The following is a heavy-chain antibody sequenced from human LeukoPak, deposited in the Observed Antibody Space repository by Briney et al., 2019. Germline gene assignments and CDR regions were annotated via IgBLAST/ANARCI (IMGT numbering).Heavy chain of an antibody. CDR1: GYSISSGYY. CDR2: IYHSGNT. CDR3: ARGYGSGSYYFDY. D-gene: IGHD3-10*01. Sequence: SETLSLTCAVSGYSISSGYYWGWIRLPPGKGLEWIGSIYHSGNTYYNPSLKSRVTISLHTSKNQFSLKLSSVTAADTAVYYCARGYGSGSYYFDYWGQGTLVTVSS. V-gene: IGHV4-38-2*01. J-gene: IGHJ4*02.